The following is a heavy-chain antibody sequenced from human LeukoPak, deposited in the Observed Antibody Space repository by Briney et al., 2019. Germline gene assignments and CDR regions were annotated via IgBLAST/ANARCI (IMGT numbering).Heavy chain of an antibody. CDR3: AKGRVGANGYYYYGMDV. Sequence: GGSLRLSCAASGFTVSSNYMSWVRQAPGKGLEWVSVIYSGGSTYYADSVKGRFTISRDNSKNTLYLQMNSLRAEDTAVYYCAKGRVGANGYYYYGMDVWGQGTTVTVSS. CDR1: GFTVSSNY. J-gene: IGHJ6*02. D-gene: IGHD1-26*01. CDR2: IYSGGST. V-gene: IGHV3-53*01.